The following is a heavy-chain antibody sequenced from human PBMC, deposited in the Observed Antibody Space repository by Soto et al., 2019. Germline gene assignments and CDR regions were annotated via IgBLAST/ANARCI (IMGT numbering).Heavy chain of an antibody. CDR3: AKGGFVYGDYVWELIPSKPQYYFDY. CDR2: ISGSGGST. CDR1: GFTFSSYA. V-gene: IGHV3-23*01. Sequence: GGSLRLSCAASGFTFSSYAMSWVRQAPGKGLEWVSAISGSGGSTYYADSVKGRFTISRDNSKNTLYLQMNSLRAEDTAVYYCAKGGFVYGDYVWELIPSKPQYYFDYWGQGTLVTVSS. D-gene: IGHD4-17*01. J-gene: IGHJ4*02.